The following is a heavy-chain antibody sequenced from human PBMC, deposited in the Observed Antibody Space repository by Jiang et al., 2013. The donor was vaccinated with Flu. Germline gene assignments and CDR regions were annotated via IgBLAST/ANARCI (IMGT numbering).Heavy chain of an antibody. CDR3: ARVSWQWLESGAFDI. V-gene: IGHV1-46*01. CDR1: GYTFTSYY. D-gene: IGHD6-19*01. J-gene: IGHJ3*02. CDR2: INPSGGST. Sequence: GAEVKKPGASVKVSCKASGYTFTSYYMHWVRQAPGQGLEWMGIINPSGGSTSYAQKFQGRVTMTRDTSTSTVYMELSSLRSEDTAVYYCARVSWQWLESGAFDIWGQGTMVTVSS.